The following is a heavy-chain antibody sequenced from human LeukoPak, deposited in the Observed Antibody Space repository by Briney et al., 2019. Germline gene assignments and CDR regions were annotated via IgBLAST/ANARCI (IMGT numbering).Heavy chain of an antibody. CDR2: ISYDGSNK. J-gene: IGHJ5*02. D-gene: IGHD3-10*01. CDR1: GFTFSSYA. CDR3: ASKFGELP. V-gene: IGHV3-30-3*01. Sequence: GGSLGLSWAASGFTFSSYAMHWVRQAPGKGLEWVAVISYDGSNKYYADSVKGRFTISRDNSKNTLYLQMNSLRAEDTAVYYCASKFGELPWGQGTLVTVSS.